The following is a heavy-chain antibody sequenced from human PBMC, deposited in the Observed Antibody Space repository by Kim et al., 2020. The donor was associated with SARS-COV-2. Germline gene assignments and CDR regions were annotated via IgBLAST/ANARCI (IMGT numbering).Heavy chain of an antibody. CDR3: ATRSGSSGSYLVDY. J-gene: IGHJ4*02. Sequence: ASVKVSCKPSGYTFTGYYMHWVRQAPGQGLEWMGWINPNTGGTNDVQKFQGRVTMTRDTSISTVYMELSRLTYDDTAVYFCATRSGSSGSYLVDYWGQGT. CDR1: GYTFTGYY. CDR2: INPNTGGT. D-gene: IGHD1-26*01. V-gene: IGHV1-2*02.